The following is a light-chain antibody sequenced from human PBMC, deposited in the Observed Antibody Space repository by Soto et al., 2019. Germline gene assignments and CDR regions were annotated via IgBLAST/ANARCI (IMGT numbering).Light chain of an antibody. CDR1: QSISSN. CDR2: GAT. J-gene: IGKJ4*01. CDR3: QMYNNWLGT. V-gene: IGKV3-15*01. Sequence: EIVLAQAPGTLSLSPRERATLSWQASQSISSNLAWYQQKPGQAPRLLIYGATTRATGIPARFSGSGSGTDFTLTISSLQSEDFAVYYCQMYNNWLGTFGGGTKVDIK.